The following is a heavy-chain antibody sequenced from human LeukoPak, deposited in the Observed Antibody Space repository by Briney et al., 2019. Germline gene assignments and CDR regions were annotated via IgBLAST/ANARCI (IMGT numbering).Heavy chain of an antibody. V-gene: IGHV1-2*02. CDR2: INPNSGGT. CDR3: ARSSGWKYNIDY. CDR1: GYTFTGYY. Sequence: GASVKVSCKASGYTFTGYYMHWVRQALGQGLEWMGWINPNSGGTNYAQKFQGRVTMTRDTSISTAYMELSRLRSDDTAMYYCARSSGWKYNIDYWGQGTLVTVSS. J-gene: IGHJ4*02. D-gene: IGHD6-19*01.